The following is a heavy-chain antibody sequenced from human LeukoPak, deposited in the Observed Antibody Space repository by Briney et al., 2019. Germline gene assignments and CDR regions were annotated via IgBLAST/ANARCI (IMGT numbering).Heavy chain of an antibody. CDR3: AREGRGVSVGMDV. D-gene: IGHD2-8*01. Sequence: SETLSLTCTVSGGSISSYYWNWIRQPPGKGLEWIGYIYYSGSTNYNPSLKSRVTISVDTSKNQFSLKLSSVTAADTAVYYCAREGRGVSVGMDVWGRGTTVTVSS. CDR2: IYYSGST. V-gene: IGHV4-59*01. J-gene: IGHJ6*02. CDR1: GGSISSYY.